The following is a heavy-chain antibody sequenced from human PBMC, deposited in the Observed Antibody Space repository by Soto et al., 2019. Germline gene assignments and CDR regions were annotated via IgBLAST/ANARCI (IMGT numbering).Heavy chain of an antibody. V-gene: IGHV4-59*01. Sequence: SETLSLTCTVSDGSISSYYWSWIRQPPGKGLEWIGYIYYSGSTNYNPSLKSRVTISVDTSKNQFSLKLSSVTAADTAVYYCARGHTVTTPIDWFDPWGQGTLVTVSS. CDR3: ARGHTVTTPIDWFDP. CDR1: DGSISSYY. D-gene: IGHD4-17*01. CDR2: IYYSGST. J-gene: IGHJ5*02.